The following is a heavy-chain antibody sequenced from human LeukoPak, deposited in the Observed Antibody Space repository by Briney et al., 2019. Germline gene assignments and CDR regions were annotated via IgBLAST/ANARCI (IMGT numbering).Heavy chain of an antibody. D-gene: IGHD6-13*01. V-gene: IGHV4-39*07. CDR3: ASPKVRGIAPRQAAFDI. CDR2: INHSGST. Sequence: SETLSLTCTVSGGSISSGGYYWSWIRQPPGKGLEWIGEINHSGSTNYNPSLKSRVTISVDTSKNQFSLKLSSVTAADTAVYYCASPKVRGIAPRQAAFDIWGQGTMVTVSS. J-gene: IGHJ3*02. CDR1: GGSISSGGYY.